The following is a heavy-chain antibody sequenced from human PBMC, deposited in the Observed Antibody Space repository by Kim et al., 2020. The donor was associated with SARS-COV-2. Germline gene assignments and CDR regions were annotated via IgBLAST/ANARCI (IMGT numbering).Heavy chain of an antibody. J-gene: IGHJ4*02. CDR1: GFTFSGSA. CDR3: TRFGVVGAKGY. V-gene: IGHV3-73*01. CDR2: IRSKANSYAT. D-gene: IGHD1-26*01. Sequence: GGSLRLSCAASGFTFSGSAMHWVRQASGKGLEWVGRIRSKANSYATAYAASVKGRFTISRDDSKNTAYLQMNSLKTEDTAVYYCTRFGVVGAKGYWGQGTLVTVSS.